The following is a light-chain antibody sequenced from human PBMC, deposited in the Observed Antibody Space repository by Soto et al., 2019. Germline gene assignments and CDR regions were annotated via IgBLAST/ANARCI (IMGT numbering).Light chain of an antibody. CDR2: GAS. V-gene: IGKV3-15*01. J-gene: IGKJ4*01. CDR3: QQYDNWPPVT. Sequence: EIVMTQSPATLSVSPGERATLSCRASQSVRNNLAWYQQKPGQAPRLLIYGASTRATGIPARFNGSGSRTEFTLTISSLQSEDFAVYYCQQYDNWPPVTFGGGTKVEIK. CDR1: QSVRNN.